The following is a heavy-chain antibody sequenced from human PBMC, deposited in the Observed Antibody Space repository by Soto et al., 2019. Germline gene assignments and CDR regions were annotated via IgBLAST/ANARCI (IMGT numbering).Heavy chain of an antibody. CDR1: GFTFSSYG. V-gene: IGHV3-30*18. Sequence: GGSLRLSCAASGFTFSSYGMHWVRQAPGKGLEWVAVISYDGSNKYYADSVKGRFTISRDNSKNTLYLQMNSLRAEDTAVYYCAKAATVVTPAPGYWGQGTLVTVSS. J-gene: IGHJ4*02. D-gene: IGHD4-17*01. CDR3: AKAATVVTPAPGY. CDR2: ISYDGSNK.